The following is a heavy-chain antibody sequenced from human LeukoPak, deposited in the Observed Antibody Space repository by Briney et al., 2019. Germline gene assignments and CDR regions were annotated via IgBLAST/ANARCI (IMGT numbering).Heavy chain of an antibody. CDR3: ARGGDYYDSSGTSGIDY. CDR2: IYYSGST. V-gene: IGHV4-30-4*08. J-gene: IGHJ4*02. D-gene: IGHD3-22*01. Sequence: SETLSLTCAVYGGSFSGYYWSWIRQPPGKGLEWIGYIYYSGSTYYNPSLKSRVTISVDTSKNQFSLKLSSVTAADTAVYYCARGGDYYDSSGTSGIDYWGQGTLVTVSS. CDR1: GGSFSGYY.